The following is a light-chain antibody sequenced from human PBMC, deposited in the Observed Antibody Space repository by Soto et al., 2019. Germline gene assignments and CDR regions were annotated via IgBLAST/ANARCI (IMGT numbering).Light chain of an antibody. Sequence: QSALTQPRSVSGSPGQSVTISCTGTSSDVGTYKYFSWYQQHPGQAPKVMIYDVSKRPSGVPDRFSGSKSGNTASLTISGLQAEDEADYYCCSSAGSYTYVFGTGTKVTVL. V-gene: IGLV2-11*01. CDR1: SSDVGTYKY. CDR2: DVS. J-gene: IGLJ1*01. CDR3: CSSAGSYTYV.